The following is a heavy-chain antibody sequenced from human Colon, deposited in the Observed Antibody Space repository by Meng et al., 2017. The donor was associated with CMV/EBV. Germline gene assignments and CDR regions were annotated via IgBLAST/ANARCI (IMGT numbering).Heavy chain of an antibody. V-gene: IGHV3-20*04. CDR2: INWNGGST. J-gene: IGHJ4*02. CDR3: ASLVGYCSSTSCSEGDY. D-gene: IGHD2-2*01. Sequence: GESLKISCAASGFSFGDYGMTCVRQAPGKGLEWVSGINWNGGSTGYVDSVKGRFTISRDNAKHSLYLQMNSLRAEDTAFYYCASLVGYCSSTSCSEGDYWGQGTLVTVSS. CDR1: GFSFGDYG.